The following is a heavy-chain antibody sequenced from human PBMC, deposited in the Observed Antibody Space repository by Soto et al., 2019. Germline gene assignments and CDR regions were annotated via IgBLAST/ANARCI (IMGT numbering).Heavy chain of an antibody. D-gene: IGHD5-12*01. Sequence: GGSLRLSCAASGFTFSSYGMHWVRQAPGKGLERVAVISYDGSNKYYADSVKGRFTISRDNSKNTLYLQMNSLRAEDTAVYYCAKDEASGYDSNWFDPWGQGTLVTVSS. V-gene: IGHV3-30*18. CDR2: ISYDGSNK. CDR3: AKDEASGYDSNWFDP. CDR1: GFTFSSYG. J-gene: IGHJ5*02.